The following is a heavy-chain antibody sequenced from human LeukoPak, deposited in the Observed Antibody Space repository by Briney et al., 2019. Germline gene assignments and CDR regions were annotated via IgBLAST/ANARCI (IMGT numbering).Heavy chain of an antibody. CDR2: INYSGSS. V-gene: IGHV4-59*08. D-gene: IGHD3-10*01. CDR1: GGSISSYN. Sequence: TSETLSLTCTVSGGSISSYNWSWLRQPPGKGLEGIRYINYSGSSNYNPSLKSRVTISVDTSKTQFSLKLSSVTAADTAVYYCARLMVRGVISAFDIWGQGTMVTVSS. CDR3: ARLMVRGVISAFDI. J-gene: IGHJ3*02.